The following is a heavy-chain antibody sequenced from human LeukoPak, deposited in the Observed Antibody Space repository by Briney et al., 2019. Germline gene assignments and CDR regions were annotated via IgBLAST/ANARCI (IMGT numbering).Heavy chain of an antibody. CDR2: IASDGNYK. CDR1: GFTFSHYG. CDR3: PNLPYNWNAHFGDY. Sequence: PGGSLRLSCAAAGFTFSHYGMHWVRPAQGKGLEWVAYIASDGNYKDDADSVEGRFTISRDNSRNTMYLQMGSLRAEDTAVYYCPNLPYNWNAHFGDYWGQGTLVSVAS. D-gene: IGHD1-1*01. V-gene: IGHV3-30*02. J-gene: IGHJ4*02.